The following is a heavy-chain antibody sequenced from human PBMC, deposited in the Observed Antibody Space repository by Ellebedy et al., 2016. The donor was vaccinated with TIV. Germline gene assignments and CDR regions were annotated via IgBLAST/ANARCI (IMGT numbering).Heavy chain of an antibody. CDR2: VCHSGSP. J-gene: IGHJ4*02. Sequence: SETLSLXXTVSGDSISSGDYYWSWIRQPPGKGLEWVGYVCHSGSPNNNPSLKSRLTMSLDTSKNQFSLKLSSVTAADTAVYYCARDYYGSLDYWGQGILVTVSS. CDR3: ARDYYGSLDY. D-gene: IGHD3-10*01. V-gene: IGHV4-61*08. CDR1: GDSISSGDYY.